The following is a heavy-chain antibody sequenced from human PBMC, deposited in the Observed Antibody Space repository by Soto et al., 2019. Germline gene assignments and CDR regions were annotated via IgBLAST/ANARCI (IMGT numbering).Heavy chain of an antibody. V-gene: IGHV1-69*01. Sequence: QVQLVQSGAEVKKPGSSVKVSCKASGGTFNSNTISWVRQAPGQALEWIGGIIPVFNTINYAQRFQGRVTISADVSTSTDFMELTSLRSEDTAVYYFARDARGETTTFDHWGQGTLVTVSS. D-gene: IGHD3-10*01. CDR2: IIPVFNTI. CDR1: GGTFNSNT. J-gene: IGHJ4*02. CDR3: ARDARGETTTFDH.